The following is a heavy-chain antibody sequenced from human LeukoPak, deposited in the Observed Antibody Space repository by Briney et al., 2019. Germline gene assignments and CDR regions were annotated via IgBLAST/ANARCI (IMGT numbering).Heavy chain of an antibody. CDR3: ARSELGYNYYYMDV. D-gene: IGHD3-10*01. J-gene: IGHJ6*03. V-gene: IGHV3-11*06. Sequence: GGSLRLSCAASGFTFSDYYMSWIRQAPGKGLEWVSYISSSSSYIYYADSVKGRFTISRDNAKKSLYLQMNSLRVEDTAVYYCARSELGYNYYYMDVWGKGTTVTISS. CDR1: GFTFSDYY. CDR2: ISSSSSYI.